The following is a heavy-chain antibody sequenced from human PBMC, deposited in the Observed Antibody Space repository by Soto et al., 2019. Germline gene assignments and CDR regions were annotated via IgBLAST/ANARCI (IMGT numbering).Heavy chain of an antibody. D-gene: IGHD6-13*01. V-gene: IGHV3-33*01. CDR3: AREIAAAQSHYYYYGMDV. Sequence: GGSLRLSCAASGFTFSSYGMHWVRQAPGKGLEWVAVIWYDGSNKYYADSVKGRFTISRDNSKNTLYLQMNSLRAEDTAVYYCAREIAAAQSHYYYYGMDVWGQGTTVTVSS. J-gene: IGHJ6*02. CDR2: IWYDGSNK. CDR1: GFTFSSYG.